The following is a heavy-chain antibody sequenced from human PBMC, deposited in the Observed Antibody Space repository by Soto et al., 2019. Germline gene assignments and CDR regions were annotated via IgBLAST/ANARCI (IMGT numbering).Heavy chain of an antibody. V-gene: IGHV3-30*18. CDR2: ISFGGSNE. Sequence: QVQLVESGGGVVQPGTSLTLSCTASGFTFSTYDMLWVRQAPGKGLECVAAISFGGSNEYFVDSVKGRFTIARDNSRNTLFLQMNSLRAEDTAMYYCAKHAYTLTTLYGGLDSWGQGTLVTVSS. D-gene: IGHD2-21*01. CDR1: GFTFSTYD. J-gene: IGHJ4*02. CDR3: AKHAYTLTTLYGGLDS.